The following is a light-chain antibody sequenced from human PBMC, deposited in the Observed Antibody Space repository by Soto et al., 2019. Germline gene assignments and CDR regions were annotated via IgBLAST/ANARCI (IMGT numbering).Light chain of an antibody. Sequence: ESVLTQSPGTLSMSPGERATLSCRASQSVSSSYSAWYQQKPGQAPSLLIYGASRRATGIPDRFSGSGSGTDFTLTISRLESEDFAVDYCQQYGSSPFTFGRGTKVDIK. CDR2: GAS. V-gene: IGKV3-20*01. CDR1: QSVSSSY. CDR3: QQYGSSPFT. J-gene: IGKJ3*01.